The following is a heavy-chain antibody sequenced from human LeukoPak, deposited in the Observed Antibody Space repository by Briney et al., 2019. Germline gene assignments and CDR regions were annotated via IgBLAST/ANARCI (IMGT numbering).Heavy chain of an antibody. J-gene: IGHJ4*02. D-gene: IGHD3-22*01. Sequence: KTGGSLRLSCAASGFTFSSYSMNWARQAPGKGLEWVSSISSSSSYIYYADSVKGRFTISRDNAKNSLYLQMNSLRAEDTAVYYCARGSRHYDSSGSDYWGQGTLVTVSS. CDR2: ISSSSSYI. V-gene: IGHV3-21*01. CDR1: GFTFSSYS. CDR3: ARGSRHYDSSGSDY.